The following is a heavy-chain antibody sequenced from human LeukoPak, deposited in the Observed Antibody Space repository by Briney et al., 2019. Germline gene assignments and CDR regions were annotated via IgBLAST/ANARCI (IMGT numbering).Heavy chain of an antibody. V-gene: IGHV4-59*08. D-gene: IGHD5-12*01. CDR1: GGSITGYY. J-gene: IGHJ4*02. CDR3: ARLRWGGYRSFDY. Sequence: SETLSLTCTVSGGSITGYYWSWIRQPPGKGLEWIGYIYYSGSTNYNPSLKSRVTISVDTSKNQFSLKLSSVTAADTAVYYCARLRWGGYRSFDYWGQGTLVTVSS. CDR2: IYYSGST.